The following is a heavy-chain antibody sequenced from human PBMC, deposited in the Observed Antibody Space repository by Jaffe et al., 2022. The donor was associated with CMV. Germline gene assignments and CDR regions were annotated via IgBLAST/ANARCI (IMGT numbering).Heavy chain of an antibody. CDR3: ARVGYSSGHRGNYFDY. J-gene: IGHJ4*02. D-gene: IGHD6-19*01. CDR2: INHSGST. Sequence: QVQLQQWGAGLLKPSETLSLTCAVYGGSFSGYYWSWIRQPPGKGLEWIGEINHSGSTNYNPSLKSRVTISVDTSKNQFSLKLSSVTAADTAVYYCARVGYSSGHRGNYFDYWGQGTLVTVSS. V-gene: IGHV4-34*01. CDR1: GGSFSGYY.